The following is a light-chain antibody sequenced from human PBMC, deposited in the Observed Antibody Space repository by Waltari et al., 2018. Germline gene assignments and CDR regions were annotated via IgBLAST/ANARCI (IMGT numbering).Light chain of an antibody. J-gene: IGKJ3*01. V-gene: IGKV3-20*01. CDR2: GAS. Sequence: EIVLTQSPGTLSLSPGERATISCRASESISSSYLAWYQQKPGLAPRLLVYGASSRAAGIPDRFSGSGSGTDFTLTISRVEPEDFAVYYCQQYGSSPLVTFGPGTKVDIK. CDR1: ESISSSY. CDR3: QQYGSSPLVT.